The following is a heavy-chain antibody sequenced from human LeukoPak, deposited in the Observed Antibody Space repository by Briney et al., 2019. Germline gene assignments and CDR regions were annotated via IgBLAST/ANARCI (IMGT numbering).Heavy chain of an antibody. CDR1: GFTFSTYW. CDR2: INQDGGEK. V-gene: IGHV3-7*04. CDR3: ARMYCGGGKCYLSYFDY. D-gene: IGHD2-21*01. J-gene: IGHJ4*02. Sequence: GGSLRLSCAGSGFTFSTYWMSWVRQAPGKGLEWVANINQDGGEKHYVDSVKGRFTISRGNAKDSLDLQLNSLRGEDTAVYYCARMYCGGGKCYLSYFDYWGQGTVVTVSS.